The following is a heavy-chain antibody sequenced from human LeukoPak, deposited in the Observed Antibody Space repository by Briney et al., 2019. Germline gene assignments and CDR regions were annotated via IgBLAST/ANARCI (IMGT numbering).Heavy chain of an antibody. Sequence: SETLSLTCAVYAGSFSGYYWSWIRQPPGKGLEWIGYTYNSGRTYYNPSLKSLATISVHTSKNQYSLKLSSVTAADTAVYYCARLSGYDWESFYDYWGQGTLVTVSS. CDR2: TYNSGRT. CDR3: ARLSGYDWESFYDY. D-gene: IGHD5-12*01. V-gene: IGHV4-59*01. J-gene: IGHJ4*02. CDR1: AGSFSGYY.